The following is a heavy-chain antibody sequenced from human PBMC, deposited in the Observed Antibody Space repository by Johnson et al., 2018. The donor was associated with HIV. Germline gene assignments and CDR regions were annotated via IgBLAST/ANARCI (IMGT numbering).Heavy chain of an antibody. J-gene: IGHJ3*01. CDR3: ARAT. V-gene: IGHV3-33*08. CDR2: IWYDGSNK. Sequence: QVQLLESGGGVVQPGRSLKISCAGSEFMFRNYAMHWVRLAPGKGLQWVAVIWYDGSNKYYADSVKGRFTISRDNSKNTLYLQMNSLRAEDTAVYYCARATWGQGTMVTVSS. CDR1: EFMFRNYA.